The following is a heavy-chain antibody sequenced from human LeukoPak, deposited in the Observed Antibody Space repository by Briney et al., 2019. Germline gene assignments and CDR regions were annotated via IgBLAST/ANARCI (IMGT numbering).Heavy chain of an antibody. Sequence: SETLSLTCTVSGGSISSCGYYWIWIRQHPGKGLEWIGYIYYSGSTYYNPPLKSRVTIPVDTSKNQFSLKPTSVTAADTAVYYCASYYYDSSGYYWFDPWGQGTLVTVSS. CDR2: IYYSGST. D-gene: IGHD3-22*01. V-gene: IGHV4-31*03. CDR3: ASYYYDSSGYYWFDP. J-gene: IGHJ5*02. CDR1: GGSISSCGYY.